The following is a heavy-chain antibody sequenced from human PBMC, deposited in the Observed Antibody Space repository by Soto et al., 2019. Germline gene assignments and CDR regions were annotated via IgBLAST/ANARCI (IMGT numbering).Heavy chain of an antibody. D-gene: IGHD5-12*01. J-gene: IGHJ4*02. CDR3: ARVVLRDGYNLKDY. V-gene: IGHV1-69*06. CDR2: IIPIFGTA. Sequence: SVKVSCKASGGTFSSYALSWVRQAPGQVLEWMGGIIPIFGTANYAQKFQGRVTITAGKSTSTAYMYLSSLISEDTAVYYCARVVLRDGYNLKDYWGQGTWVTVSS. CDR1: GGTFSSYA.